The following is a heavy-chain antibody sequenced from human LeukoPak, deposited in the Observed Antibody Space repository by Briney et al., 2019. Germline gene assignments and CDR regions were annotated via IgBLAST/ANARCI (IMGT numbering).Heavy chain of an antibody. CDR3: ARGVGYYDSSGTIDY. Sequence: GGSLRLSCAASGFTFSSYAMSWVRQAPGKGLEWVSAISGSGGSTYYADSVKGRFTISRDNCKNTRYTQMNSLRAEDTAVYYCARGVGYYDSSGTIDYWGQGTLVTVSS. J-gene: IGHJ4*02. V-gene: IGHV3-23*01. CDR1: GFTFSSYA. D-gene: IGHD3-22*01. CDR2: ISGSGGST.